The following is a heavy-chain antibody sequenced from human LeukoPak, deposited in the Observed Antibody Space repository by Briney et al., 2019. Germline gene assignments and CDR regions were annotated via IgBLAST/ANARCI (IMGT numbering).Heavy chain of an antibody. Sequence: LETPSLTCTVSGGSISTYYWSWIRQPPGKGLEWIGYIYNSGSTNYNPSLKSRVAISVDTSKNQFSLKLSSVTAADTAVYYCARDQRGPFYFDYWGQGTLVTVSS. CDR3: ARDQRGPFYFDY. D-gene: IGHD3-3*02. CDR2: IYNSGST. J-gene: IGHJ4*02. CDR1: GGSISTYY. V-gene: IGHV4-59*01.